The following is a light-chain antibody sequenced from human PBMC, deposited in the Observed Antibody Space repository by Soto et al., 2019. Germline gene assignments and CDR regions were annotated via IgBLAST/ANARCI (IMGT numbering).Light chain of an antibody. Sequence: EIPVSQAPSTPSASVGNRVTITCRASQSISEYLAWYQQKPGKAPKVLIYDASILESGVPSRFSGRGSGRQFTLTISSRHPEDFATYYCQQYNRDFFSFGPGTKVDIK. CDR2: DAS. CDR3: QQYNRDFFS. J-gene: IGKJ3*01. V-gene: IGKV1-5*01. CDR1: QSISEY.